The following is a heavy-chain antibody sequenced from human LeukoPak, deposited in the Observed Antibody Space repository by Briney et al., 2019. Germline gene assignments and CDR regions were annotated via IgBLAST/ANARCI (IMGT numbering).Heavy chain of an antibody. CDR3: ARGQPGVAAAGNLDY. CDR1: GFTFSSYA. D-gene: IGHD6-13*01. CDR2: VWSDGNNK. J-gene: IGHJ4*02. V-gene: IGHV3-33*01. Sequence: GESLRLSCAASGFTFSSYAMHWVRQAPGKGLEWVAIVWSDGNNKYYADSVEGRFTISRDTSKNTLFLQMNSLRAEDTAVYYCARGQPGVAAAGNLDYWGQGTLVTVSS.